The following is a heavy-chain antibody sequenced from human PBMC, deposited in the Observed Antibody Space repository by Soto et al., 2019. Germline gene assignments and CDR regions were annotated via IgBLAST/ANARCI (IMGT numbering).Heavy chain of an antibody. CDR1: GYSFASYW. CDR2: IYPGDSDT. CDR3: ARHYDSNGRYFQH. V-gene: IGHV5-51*01. Sequence: EVQLVQSGAEVKKPGESQKISCKGSGYSFASYWIGWVRQMPGKGLEWMGIIYPGDSDTRYSPSFQGQVTISADKSINTAYLQWSSLKASDTAMYYCARHYDSNGRYFQHWGQGTLVTVSS. J-gene: IGHJ1*01. D-gene: IGHD3-22*01.